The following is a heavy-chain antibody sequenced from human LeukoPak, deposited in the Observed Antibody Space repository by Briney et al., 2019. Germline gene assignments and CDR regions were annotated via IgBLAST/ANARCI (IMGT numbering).Heavy chain of an antibody. J-gene: IGHJ6*02. CDR3: ARGPLRNGMDV. Sequence: GGSLRLSCAASGFTFSDYYMSWIRQAPGKGLEWVSYISSSRGNTNYADSVKGRFTISRDNAKNSLNLQMNSLRAEDTAVYYCARGPLRNGMDVWGQGTTVTVSS. V-gene: IGHV3-11*03. CDR1: GFTFSDYY. CDR2: ISSSRGNT.